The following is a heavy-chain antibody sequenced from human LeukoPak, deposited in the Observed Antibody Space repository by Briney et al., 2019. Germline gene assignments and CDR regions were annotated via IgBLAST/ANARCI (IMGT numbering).Heavy chain of an antibody. CDR2: ISYDGRNI. CDR3: AKGPLRGTAAAIDY. CDR1: GVTFNHYG. J-gene: IGHJ4*02. D-gene: IGHD2-2*01. Sequence: GGSLRLSCAAYGVTFNHYGMHWVRQAPGKGLEWVAFISYDGRNIHYPDSVKGRFTISRDISTDTLWLQMDSLRTEDTAVYYCAKGPLRGTAAAIDYWGQGTLVTVSS. V-gene: IGHV3-30*18.